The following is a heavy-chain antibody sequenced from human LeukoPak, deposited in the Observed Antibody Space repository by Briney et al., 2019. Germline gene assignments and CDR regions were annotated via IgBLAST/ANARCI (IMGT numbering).Heavy chain of an antibody. D-gene: IGHD5-24*01. CDR2: FYYSGRT. V-gene: IGHV4-39*01. CDR1: VGSITGSSYY. Sequence: PSETLSLTRTLSVGSITGSSYYGGWIRPPRGEGLEWVGCFYYSGRTYYPPSRESRLTIYVDTSMNQFSLKLSSVTAADSAVYYCARGRRDDYNLEYFDKWGGRTVVTVSS. CDR3: ARGRRDDYNLEYFDK. J-gene: IGHJ4*02.